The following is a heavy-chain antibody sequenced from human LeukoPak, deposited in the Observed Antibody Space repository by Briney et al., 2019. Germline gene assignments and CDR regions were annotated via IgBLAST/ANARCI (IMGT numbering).Heavy chain of an antibody. CDR3: AKEGYCSSTSCYGAY. V-gene: IGHV3-20*04. CDR2: INWSGGST. D-gene: IGHD2-2*01. CDR1: GFTFDDYG. J-gene: IGHJ4*02. Sequence: GGSLRLSCGASGFTFDDYGINWVRQAPGKGLEWVSGINWSGGSTGYADSVKGRFTISRDNAKNSLYLQMNSLRAEDTAVYYCAKEGYCSSTSCYGAYWGQGTLVTVSX.